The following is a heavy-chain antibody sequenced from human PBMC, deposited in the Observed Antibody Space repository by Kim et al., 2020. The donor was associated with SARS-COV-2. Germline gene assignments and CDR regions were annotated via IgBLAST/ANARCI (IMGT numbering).Heavy chain of an antibody. V-gene: IGHV4-34*01. D-gene: IGHD6-19*01. CDR2: INHSGST. J-gene: IGHJ4*02. CDR3: ARVVAVAGTPFDY. CDR1: GGSFSGYY. Sequence: SETLSLTCAVYGGSFSGYYWSWIRQPPGKGLEWIGEINHSGSTNYNPSLKSRVTISVDTSKNQFSLKLSSVTAADTAVYYCARVVAVAGTPFDYWGQGTLVTVSS.